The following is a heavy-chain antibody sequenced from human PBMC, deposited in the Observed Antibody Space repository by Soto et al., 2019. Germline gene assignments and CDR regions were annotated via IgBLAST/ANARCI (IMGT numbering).Heavy chain of an antibody. Sequence: ASVKVSCKASGYTFTSYGISWVRQAPGKGLEWMGWISAYNGNTNYAQKLQGRVTMTTDTSTSTAYMELKSLRSDDTAVYYCARDSGCSGGSCYSGDFDYWGQGTLVTVSS. CDR3: ARDSGCSGGSCYSGDFDY. J-gene: IGHJ4*02. CDR2: ISAYNGNT. CDR1: GYTFTSYG. D-gene: IGHD2-15*01. V-gene: IGHV1-18*01.